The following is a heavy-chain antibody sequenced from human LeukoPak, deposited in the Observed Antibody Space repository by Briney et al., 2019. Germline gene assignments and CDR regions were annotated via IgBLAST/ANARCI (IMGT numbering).Heavy chain of an antibody. Sequence: SETLSLTCTVSGGSISSSSYYWGWIRQPPGKGLEWIGSIYYSGSTYYNPSLKSRVTISVDTSKNQFSLKLSSVTAADTAVYYCARVNREQLVPRYWGQGTLVTVSS. J-gene: IGHJ4*02. CDR3: ARVNREQLVPRY. D-gene: IGHD6-6*01. CDR2: IYYSGST. V-gene: IGHV4-39*07. CDR1: GGSISSSSYY.